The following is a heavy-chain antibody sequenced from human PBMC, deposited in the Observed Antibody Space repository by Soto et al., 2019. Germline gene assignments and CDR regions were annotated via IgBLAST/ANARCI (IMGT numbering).Heavy chain of an antibody. V-gene: IGHV4-34*01. CDR2: INHSGST. CDR3: VRGTWVRSVFAF. CDR1: VRPSSGYH. J-gene: IGHJ3*01. Sequence: SEALSLTCAAGVRPSSGYHGSWIRQPPGKGLEWIGEINHSGSTNYNPSLKSRVTISVDTSQNQFSLRLRSVTAADTAVYFCVRGTWVRSVFAFWGQVTTAT. D-gene: IGHD3-10*01.